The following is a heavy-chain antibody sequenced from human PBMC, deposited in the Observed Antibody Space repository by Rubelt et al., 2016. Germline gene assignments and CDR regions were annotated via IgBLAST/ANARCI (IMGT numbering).Heavy chain of an antibody. Sequence: QEQLVESGGGVVQPGRSLRLSCAASGYTFSSYAMHWVRQAPGKGLEWVAVISYDGSNKYYADSVKGRFTISRDNSKNTLYLQMNSLRAEDTAVYYCAREITPADLDWGQGTLVTVSS. J-gene: IGHJ4*02. CDR3: AREITPADLD. D-gene: IGHD2-2*01. CDR2: ISYDGSNK. CDR1: GYTFSSYA. V-gene: IGHV3-30*04.